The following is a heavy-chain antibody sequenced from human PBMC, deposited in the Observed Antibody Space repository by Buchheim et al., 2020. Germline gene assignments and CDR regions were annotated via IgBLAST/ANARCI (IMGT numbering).Heavy chain of an antibody. CDR1: GFTFSSYA. D-gene: IGHD6-19*01. Sequence: EVQLLESGGGLAQPGGSLRLSCAASGFTFSSYAMSWVRQAPGKGLEWVSSISGSGGSTYYAASVKGRFTISRDTSKTTLYLQMNSLRAEDTAVYYWGRNAKRGVAVADVVAYWGQGTL. CDR2: ISGSGGST. J-gene: IGHJ4*02. V-gene: IGHV3-23*01. CDR3: GRNAKRGVAVADVVAY.